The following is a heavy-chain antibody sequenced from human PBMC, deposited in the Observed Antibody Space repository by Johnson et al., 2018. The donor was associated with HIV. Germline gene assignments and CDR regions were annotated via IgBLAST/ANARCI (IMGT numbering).Heavy chain of an antibody. Sequence: VQLVESGGGAVRPGGSLRISCAASGFTFDDYGMSWVRQAPGKGLEWVSGINWNGGSTGYADSVKGRFTISRDNAKNSVYLQMKNLRAEDTAVYYCASSNVVGYSNYPDAFDIWGQGTMVTVSS. D-gene: IGHD6-13*01. CDR3: ASSNVVGYSNYPDAFDI. CDR2: INWNGGST. CDR1: GFTFDDYG. J-gene: IGHJ3*02. V-gene: IGHV3-20*04.